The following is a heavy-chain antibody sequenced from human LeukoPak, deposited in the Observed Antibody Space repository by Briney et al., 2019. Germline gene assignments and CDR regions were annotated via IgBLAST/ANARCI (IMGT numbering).Heavy chain of an antibody. CDR3: AKYGGDDAFDI. CDR2: ISYDGSNK. V-gene: IGHV3-30*18. CDR1: RFTFSSYG. Sequence: GGSLRLSCAASRFTFSSYGMHWVRQAPGKGLEWVAVISYDGSNKYYADSVKGRFTISRDNSKNTLYQQMNSLRAEDTAVYYCAKYGGDDAFDIWGQGTMVTVSS. D-gene: IGHD3-16*01. J-gene: IGHJ3*02.